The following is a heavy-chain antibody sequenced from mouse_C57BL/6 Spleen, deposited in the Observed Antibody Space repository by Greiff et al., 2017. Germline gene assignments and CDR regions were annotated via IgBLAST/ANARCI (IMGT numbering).Heavy chain of an antibody. CDR2: IWRGGST. CDR1: GFSLTSYG. Sequence: VNVVESGPGLVQPSQSLSITCTVSGFSLTSYGVHWVRQSPGKGLEWLGVIWRGGSTDYNAAFMSRLSITKDNSKSQVFFKMNSLQADDTAIYYCAKEEYDYYAMDYWGQGTSVTVAS. D-gene: IGHD2-10*02. V-gene: IGHV2-5*01. J-gene: IGHJ4*01. CDR3: AKEEYDYYAMDY.